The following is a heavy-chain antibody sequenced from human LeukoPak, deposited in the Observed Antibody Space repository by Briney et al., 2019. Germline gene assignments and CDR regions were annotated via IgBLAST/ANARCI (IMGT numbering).Heavy chain of an antibody. D-gene: IGHD3-3*02. CDR3: ARSPRGALAFDY. CDR1: GYSFTSFW. V-gene: IGHV5-51*01. J-gene: IGHJ4*02. CDR2: IFPADSDT. Sequence: GESLKISRKGSGYSFTSFWIGWVRQMPGKGLEWMGIIFPADSDTRYSPSFQGQVTISADKSISTAYLQWSSLKAADTAMYYCARSPRGALAFDYWGQGTLVTVSS.